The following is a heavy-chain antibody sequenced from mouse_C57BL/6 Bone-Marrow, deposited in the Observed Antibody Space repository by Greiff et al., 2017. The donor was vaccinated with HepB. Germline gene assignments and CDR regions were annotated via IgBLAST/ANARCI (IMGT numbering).Heavy chain of an antibody. V-gene: IGHV5-17*01. CDR3: ARRTTVVATRYFDV. CDR1: G. CDR2: ISSGSSTI. J-gene: IGHJ1*03. D-gene: IGHD1-1*01. Sequence: EVKLVESGGGLVKPGGSLKLSCAASGMHWVRQAPEKGLEWVAYISSGSSTIYYADTVKGRFTISRDNAKNTLFLQMTSLRSEDTAMYYCARRTTVVATRYFDVWGTGTTVTVSS.